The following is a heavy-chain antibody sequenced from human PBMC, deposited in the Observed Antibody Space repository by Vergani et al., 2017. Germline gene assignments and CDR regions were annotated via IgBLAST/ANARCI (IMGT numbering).Heavy chain of an antibody. CDR2: IRWNSGSI. Sequence: EVQLVESGGGLVQPGRSLRLSCAASGFTFDDYAMHWVRQAPGKGLEWVSGIRWNSGSIGYADSVKGRFTISRDNAKNSLYLQMNSLRAEDTALYYCARVRGDNKHMVMYYFDYWGQGTLVTVSS. V-gene: IGHV3-9*01. J-gene: IGHJ4*02. CDR1: GFTFDDYA. CDR3: ARVRGDNKHMVMYYFDY. D-gene: IGHD2/OR15-2a*01.